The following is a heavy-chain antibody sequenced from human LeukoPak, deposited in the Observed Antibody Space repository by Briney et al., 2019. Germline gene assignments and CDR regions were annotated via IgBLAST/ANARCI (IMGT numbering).Heavy chain of an antibody. CDR3: ARAPVGYNWNYVPFDY. D-gene: IGHD1-7*01. Sequence: GGSLRLSCAASGFTFSSYSMNWVGQAPGKGLEWVASINSSSSYIYYADSVKGRFTISRDNAKNSLYLQMNSLRAEDTAVYYCARAPVGYNWNYVPFDYWGQGTLVTVSS. V-gene: IGHV3-21*01. J-gene: IGHJ4*02. CDR1: GFTFSSYS. CDR2: INSSSSYI.